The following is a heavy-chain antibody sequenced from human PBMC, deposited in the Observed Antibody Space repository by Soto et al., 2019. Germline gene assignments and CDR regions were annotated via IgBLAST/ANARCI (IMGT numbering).Heavy chain of an antibody. CDR1: GFTFSSYA. CDR3: AKAGITVTYYYYGMDV. D-gene: IGHD1-20*01. CDR2: ISGSGVST. Sequence: EVQLLESGGGLVQPGGSLRLSCAASGFTFSSYAMSWVRQAPGKGLEWVSAISGSGVSTYYADSVKCLYTISRYNSKNTLYLQMNSLRAEDTDVYYCAKAGITVTYYYYGMDVWGQGTTVTVSS. J-gene: IGHJ6*02. V-gene: IGHV3-23*01.